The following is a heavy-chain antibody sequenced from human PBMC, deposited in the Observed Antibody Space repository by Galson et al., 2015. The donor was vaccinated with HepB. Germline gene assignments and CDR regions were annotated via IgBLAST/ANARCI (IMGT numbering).Heavy chain of an antibody. CDR2: INSDGSRT. CDR3: ARGSAWIAAAGTLDY. CDR1: GFTFSSYW. D-gene: IGHD6-13*01. J-gene: IGHJ4*02. Sequence: SLRLSCAASGFTFSSYWMHWVRQAPGKGLVWVSRINSDGSRTTYADSVKGRFTISRDIAKNTLYVQMNSLRAEDTAVYYCARGSAWIAAAGTLDYWGQGTLVTVSS. V-gene: IGHV3-74*01.